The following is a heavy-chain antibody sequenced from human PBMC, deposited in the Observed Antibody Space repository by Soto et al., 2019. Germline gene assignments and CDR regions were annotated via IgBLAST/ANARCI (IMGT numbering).Heavy chain of an antibody. V-gene: IGHV3-7*03. D-gene: IGHD3-22*01. CDR2: IKQDGSEK. J-gene: IGHJ4*02. CDR1: GFTFSSYW. CDR3: VRSYYDSSGYYYGPGPDY. Sequence: GGSLRLSCAASGFTFSSYWMGWVRQAPGKGLEWVANIKQDGSEKYYVDSVKGRFTISRDNAKNSLYLQMNSLRAEDTAVYYCVRSYYDSSGYYYGPGPDYWGQGTLVTVSS.